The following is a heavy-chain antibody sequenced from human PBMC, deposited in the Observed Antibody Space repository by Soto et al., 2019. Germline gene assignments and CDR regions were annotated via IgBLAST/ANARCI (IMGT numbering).Heavy chain of an antibody. CDR1: GFTFSSYD. Sequence: PGESLKISCAASGFTFSSYDMSWVRQAPGKGPEWVSAMSTSGGSTYYADSVKGRFTISRDNSKNTLYLQMDSLRADDTAVYYCARGPGSCTICVCYSPGYYGMDVWGRGTTVTVSS. D-gene: IGHD2-8*01. CDR2: MSTSGGST. J-gene: IGHJ6*02. CDR3: ARGPGSCTICVCYSPGYYGMDV. V-gene: IGHV3-23*01.